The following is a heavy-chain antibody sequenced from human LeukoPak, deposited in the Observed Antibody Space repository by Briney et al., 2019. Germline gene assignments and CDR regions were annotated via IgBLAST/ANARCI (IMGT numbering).Heavy chain of an antibody. CDR3: ARAADKWEPYYFDY. D-gene: IGHD1-26*01. Sequence: ASVKVSCKASGYTFTSYGISWVRQAPGQGLEWMGWISAYNGNTNYAQKFQGRVTITRDTSASTAYMELSSLRSEDTAVYYCARAADKWEPYYFDYWGQGTLVTVSS. J-gene: IGHJ4*02. V-gene: IGHV1-18*01. CDR2: ISAYNGNT. CDR1: GYTFTSYG.